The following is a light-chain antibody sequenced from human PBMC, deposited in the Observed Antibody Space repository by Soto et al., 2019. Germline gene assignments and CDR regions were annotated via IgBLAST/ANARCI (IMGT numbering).Light chain of an antibody. CDR1: SSDVGGYNY. Sequence: QSALTQPASMSGSPGQSITISCTGTSSDVGGYNYVSWYQQHPGKAPKLMIYEVSNRPSGVSNRFSGSKSGNTASLTISGLQAEDEADYYCSSYTSSSTQVFGTGTKVTV. V-gene: IGLV2-14*01. CDR2: EVS. CDR3: SSYTSSSTQV. J-gene: IGLJ1*01.